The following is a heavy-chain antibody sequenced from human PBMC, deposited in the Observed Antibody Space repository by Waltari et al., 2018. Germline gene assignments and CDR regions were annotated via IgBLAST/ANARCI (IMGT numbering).Heavy chain of an antibody. CDR1: GYTFTSYD. Sequence: QVQLVQSGAEVTKPGASVKVSCKASGYTFTSYDINWVRQATGQGLEWMGWMNPNSGNTGYAQKFQGRVTITRNTSISTAYMELSSLRSEDTAVYYCARGSIAAAGRIFDYWGQGTLVTVSS. CDR3: ARGSIAAAGRIFDY. V-gene: IGHV1-8*03. J-gene: IGHJ4*02. CDR2: MNPNSGNT. D-gene: IGHD6-13*01.